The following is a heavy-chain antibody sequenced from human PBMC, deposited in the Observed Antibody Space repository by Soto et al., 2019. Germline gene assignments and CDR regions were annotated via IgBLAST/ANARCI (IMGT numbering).Heavy chain of an antibody. CDR3: ARDPGASWFDA. Sequence: PGGSLRLSCAASGFTFSTFEMNWVRQAPGKGLEWVSYFSGTGTNIFYADSVKVRFTISRDNAKNSLYLQMNSLRVEDTAVYFCARDPGASWFDAWGQGTLVTVSS. CDR2: FSGTGTNI. CDR1: GFTFSTFE. V-gene: IGHV3-48*03. J-gene: IGHJ5*02.